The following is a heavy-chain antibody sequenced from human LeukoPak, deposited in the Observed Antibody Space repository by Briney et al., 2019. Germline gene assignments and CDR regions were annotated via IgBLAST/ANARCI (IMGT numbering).Heavy chain of an antibody. CDR3: ARGAYSSSSGYYFDY. V-gene: IGHV4-59*11. CDR2: IYYSGST. D-gene: IGHD6-6*01. Sequence: SETLSLTCTVSGGSISSHYRSWIRQPPGKGLEWIGYIYYSGSTNYNPSLKSRVTISVDTSKNQFSLKLSSVTAADTAVYYCARGAYSSSSGYYFDYWGQGTLVTVSS. J-gene: IGHJ4*02. CDR1: GGSISSHY.